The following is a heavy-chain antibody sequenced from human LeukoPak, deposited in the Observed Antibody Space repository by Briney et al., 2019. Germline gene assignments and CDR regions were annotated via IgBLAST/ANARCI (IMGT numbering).Heavy chain of an antibody. CDR3: ARDPNHYYDSRGYYGDC. V-gene: IGHV7-4-1*02. CDR2: INTNTGNP. J-gene: IGHJ4*02. CDR1: GYTFTNYA. Sequence: ASVKVSCKASGYTFTNYAMNWVRQAPGQGLEWMGWINTNTGNPTYAQGFTGRFVFSLDTSVSTAYLQISSLKAEDTAVYYCARDPNHYYDSRGYYGDCWGQGTLVTVSS. D-gene: IGHD3-22*01.